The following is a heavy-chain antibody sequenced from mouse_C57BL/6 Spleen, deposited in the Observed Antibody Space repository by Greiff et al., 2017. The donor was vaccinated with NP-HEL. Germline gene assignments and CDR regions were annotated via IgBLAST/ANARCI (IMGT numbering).Heavy chain of an antibody. Sequence: VQLQQSGPELVKPGASVKISCKASGYTFTDYYMNWVKQSHGKSLEWIGDINPNNGGTSYNQKFKGKATLTVDKSSSTAYMELRSLTSEDSAVYYCARYGYLLLRGYFDVWGTGTTVTVSS. CDR3: ARYGYLLLRGYFDV. CDR2: INPNNGGT. CDR1: GYTFTDYY. J-gene: IGHJ1*03. D-gene: IGHD1-1*01. V-gene: IGHV1-26*01.